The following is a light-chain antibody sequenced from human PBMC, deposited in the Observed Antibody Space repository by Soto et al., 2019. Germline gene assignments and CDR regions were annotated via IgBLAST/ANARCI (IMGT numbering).Light chain of an antibody. CDR2: GVT. Sequence: QSALTQPASVSGSPGQSITISCTGTSSDVGGYNYVSWYQQHPGIAPKLLIYGVTNRPSGVSTRFSGSKSGNTASLTICGLQAEDEADYHCSSYTSASTLLYLFGTGTKLTVL. CDR3: SSYTSASTLLYL. V-gene: IGLV2-14*01. CDR1: SSDVGGYNY. J-gene: IGLJ1*01.